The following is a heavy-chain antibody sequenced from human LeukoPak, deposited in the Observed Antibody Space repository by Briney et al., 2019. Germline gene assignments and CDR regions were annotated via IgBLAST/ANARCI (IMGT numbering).Heavy chain of an antibody. CDR2: ISSSSSTM. D-gene: IGHD4-17*01. Sequence: GGSLRLSCAASGFTFSTYSMNWVRQAPGKGLEWVSYISSSSSTMYYADSVKGRFTISRDNAKNSLYLQMYSLRDEDTAVYYCARERYYGDYPDYWGQGTLVTVSS. CDR3: ARERYYGDYPDY. J-gene: IGHJ4*02. CDR1: GFTFSTYS. V-gene: IGHV3-48*02.